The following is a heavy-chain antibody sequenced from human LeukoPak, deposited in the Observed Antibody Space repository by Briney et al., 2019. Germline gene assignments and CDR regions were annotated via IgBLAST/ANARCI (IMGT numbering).Heavy chain of an antibody. J-gene: IGHJ3*02. CDR2: INHSGST. CDR3: ATWGTYYYGSGSCVGHAFDI. D-gene: IGHD3-10*01. V-gene: IGHV4-34*01. Sequence: SETLSLTCAVYGGSFSGYYWSWIRQPPGKGLEWIGEINHSGSTNYNLSLKSRVTISVNTSKNQFSLKLSSVTAADTAVYYCATWGTYYYGSGSCVGHAFDIWGQGTMVTVSS. CDR1: GGSFSGYY.